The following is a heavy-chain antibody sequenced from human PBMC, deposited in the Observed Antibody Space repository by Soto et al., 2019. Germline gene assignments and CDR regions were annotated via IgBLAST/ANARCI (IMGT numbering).Heavy chain of an antibody. D-gene: IGHD3-16*02. J-gene: IGHJ4*02. CDR3: ARATSLAGVWGTYRPPSYFDF. CDR1: GGTFSSYA. Sequence: VASVKVSCKASGGTFSSYAISWVRQAPGQGLEWMGGIIPIFGTANYAQKFQGRVTMTRDTSTSTVYMDLSSLRSEDTAVYCCARATSLAGVWGTYRPPSYFDFWGQGVLVTVSS. CDR2: IIPIFGTA. V-gene: IGHV1-69*05.